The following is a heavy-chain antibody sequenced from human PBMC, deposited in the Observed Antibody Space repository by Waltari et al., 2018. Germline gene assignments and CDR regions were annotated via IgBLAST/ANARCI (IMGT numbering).Heavy chain of an antibody. D-gene: IGHD3-22*01. CDR1: GASTSGYY. J-gene: IGHJ4*01. CDR3: ARETSRGYLDY. CDR2: IYYSGST. V-gene: IGHV4-59*01. Sequence: QVQLQESGPGLVTPSETLSLPCTASGASTSGYYLRWIRQPPGKGLEWIGYIYYSGSTNYNPSLKSRITISVDTSKNQFSLKLSSVTAADTAVYYCARETSRGYLDYWGQGTLVTVSS.